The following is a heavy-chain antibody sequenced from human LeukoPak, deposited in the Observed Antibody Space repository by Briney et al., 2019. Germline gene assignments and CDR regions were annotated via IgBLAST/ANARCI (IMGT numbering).Heavy chain of an antibody. CDR2: IIPIFGTA. J-gene: IGHJ4*02. Sequence: AVKVSCKASGGTFSSYAISWVRQAPAQGLEWMGGIIPIFGTANYAQKFQGRVTITADESTSTAYMELSSLRSEDTAVYYCARDVATMNSYYFDYWGQGTLVTVSS. D-gene: IGHD5-12*01. CDR1: GGTFSSYA. CDR3: ARDVATMNSYYFDY. V-gene: IGHV1-69*13.